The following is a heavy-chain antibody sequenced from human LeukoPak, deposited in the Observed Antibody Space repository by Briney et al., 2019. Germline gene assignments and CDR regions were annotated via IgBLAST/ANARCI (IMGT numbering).Heavy chain of an antibody. D-gene: IGHD2-15*01. V-gene: IGHV1-69*05. CDR3: GRKAGDCGGGSCYSIDY. Sequence: SVKVSCKAFGGSFSSGAISWVRQAPGQGLEWMGGIIPIFGTANYAQKFQGRVTITTDESTSTAYMEVSSLRSEDTAVYYCGRKAGDCGGGSCYSIDYWGQGTLVTVSS. CDR1: GGSFSSGA. J-gene: IGHJ4*02. CDR2: IIPIFGTA.